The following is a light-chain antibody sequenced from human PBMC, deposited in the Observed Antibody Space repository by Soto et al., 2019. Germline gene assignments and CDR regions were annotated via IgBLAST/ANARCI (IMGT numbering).Light chain of an antibody. V-gene: IGLV2-14*01. CDR2: EVT. CDR3: SSVTSSSIPYV. J-gene: IGLJ1*01. Sequence: QSALTQPASVSGSPGQSITISCTGTSSDVGGYNYVSWYQQHPGKAPKLMIYEVTNRPSGVSNRFSGSKSGNTASLTISGLQSEDEADYYCSSVTSSSIPYVFGTGTKLTVL. CDR1: SSDVGGYNY.